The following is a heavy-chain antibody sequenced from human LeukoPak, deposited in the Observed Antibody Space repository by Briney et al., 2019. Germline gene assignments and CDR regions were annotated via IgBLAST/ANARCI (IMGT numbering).Heavy chain of an antibody. CDR2: VSSDGSID. CDR1: GFIFSSYS. J-gene: IGHJ5*02. V-gene: IGHV3-30*03. Sequence: GGSLRLSCAASGFIFSSYSMNWVRQAPGKGLEWVAVVSSDGSIDYYADSLRGRFTVSRDNSKNTMFLQFNTLRPEDTAVYYCAREGMGTTFSAWFDPWGQGTLVTVSS. D-gene: IGHD1-7*01. CDR3: AREGMGTTFSAWFDP.